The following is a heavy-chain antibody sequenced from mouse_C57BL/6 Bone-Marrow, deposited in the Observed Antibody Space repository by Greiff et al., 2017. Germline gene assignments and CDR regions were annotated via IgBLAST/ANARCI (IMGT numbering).Heavy chain of an antibody. CDR2: IRSKSNNYAT. CDR3: VRDRYDYVDY. D-gene: IGHD2-14*01. V-gene: IGHV10S3*01. CDR1: GFTFNTNA. J-gene: IGHJ2*01. Sequence: DAGGGLVQPKGSLKLSCAASGFTFNTNAMNWVRQAPGKGLEWVARIRSKSNNYATYYADSVKDRFTISRDDSQSMLYLQMNNLKTEDTAMYYCVRDRYDYVDYWGQGTTLTVSS.